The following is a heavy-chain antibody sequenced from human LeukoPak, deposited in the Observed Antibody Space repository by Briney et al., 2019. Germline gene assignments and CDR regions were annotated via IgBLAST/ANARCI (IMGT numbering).Heavy chain of an antibody. CDR2: INHSGST. CDR1: GFTFSSYA. V-gene: IGHV4-34*01. J-gene: IGHJ4*02. CDR3: ARSHTYYYDSSGYYYGDY. D-gene: IGHD3-22*01. Sequence: GSLRLSCAASGFTFSSYAMSWIRQPPGKGLEWIGEINHSGSTDYNPSLKSRVTISVDTSKNQFSLKLSSVTAADTAVYYCARSHTYYYDSSGYYYGDYWGQGTLVTVSS.